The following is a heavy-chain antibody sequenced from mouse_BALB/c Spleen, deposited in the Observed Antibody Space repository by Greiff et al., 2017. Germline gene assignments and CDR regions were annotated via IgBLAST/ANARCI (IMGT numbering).Heavy chain of an antibody. CDR1: GFSLTSYG. D-gene: IGHD2-10*02. Sequence: VQLQESGPGLVAPSQSLSITCTVSGFSLTSYGVHWVRQPPGKGLEWLGVIWAGGSTNYNSALMSRLSISKDNSKSQVFLKMNSLQTDDTAMYYCARDSKYGNYAYYFDYWGQGTTLTVSS. CDR2: IWAGGST. J-gene: IGHJ2*01. CDR3: ARDSKYGNYAYYFDY. V-gene: IGHV2-9*02.